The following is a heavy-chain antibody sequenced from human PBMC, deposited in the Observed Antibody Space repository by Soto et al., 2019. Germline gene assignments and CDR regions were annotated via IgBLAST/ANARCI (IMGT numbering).Heavy chain of an antibody. CDR3: ARDRSLDLWSGSWFDP. D-gene: IGHD3-3*01. V-gene: IGHV4-31*03. J-gene: IGHJ5*02. CDR1: GGHINSSDYY. CDR2: IFYTRST. Sequence: QVQLQESGPGLVTPSQTLSLTCTVSGGHINSSDYYWTWIRQHPETGLVRIGDIFYTRSTYSNPSLRRRATISVDTSNNQFSLRLTSVSAADTAVYYCARDRSLDLWSGSWFDPWFQGTLVTVSS.